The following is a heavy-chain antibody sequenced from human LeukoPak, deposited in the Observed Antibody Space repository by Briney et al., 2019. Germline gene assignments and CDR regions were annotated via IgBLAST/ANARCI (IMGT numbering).Heavy chain of an antibody. J-gene: IGHJ4*02. CDR1: GGYISRYY. Sequence: PSESLSLTCTVSGGYISRYYWSWIRQPPGKGLEWIGYIYYSGSTNYNPSLKSRVTISVDTSKNQFSLKLSSVTAADTAVYYCAKTGAQMGGYWGQGTLVTGSS. V-gene: IGHV4-59*01. CDR2: IYYSGST. CDR3: AKTGAQMGGY. D-gene: IGHD3-16*01.